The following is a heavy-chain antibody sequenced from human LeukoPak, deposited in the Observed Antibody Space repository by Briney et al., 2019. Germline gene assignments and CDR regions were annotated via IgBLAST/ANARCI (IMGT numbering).Heavy chain of an antibody. V-gene: IGHV3-11*01. Sequence: GGSLRLSCIASGFNFGGYYMGWIRQAPGKGLECVSYISDDSYRTPYGDSVKGRFTISRDNAKNSLYLQMDNLRVEDTAVYYCARARGLGIGAHFDYWGQGTLVTVSS. CDR3: ARARGLGIGAHFDY. J-gene: IGHJ4*02. CDR2: ISDDSYRT. D-gene: IGHD4-17*01. CDR1: GFNFGGYY.